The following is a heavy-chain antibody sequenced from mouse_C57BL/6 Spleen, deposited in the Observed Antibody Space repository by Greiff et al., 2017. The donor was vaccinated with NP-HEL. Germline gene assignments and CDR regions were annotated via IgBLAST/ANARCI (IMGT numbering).Heavy chain of an antibody. V-gene: IGHV1-26*01. CDR2: INPNNGGT. J-gene: IGHJ2*01. Sequence: EVQLQQSGPELVKPGASVKISCKASGYTFTDYYMNWVKQSHGKSLEWIGDINPNNGGTSYNQKFKGKATLTVDKSSSTAYMELRSLTSEDSAVYYCAIRGSIYILNYWGQGTTLTVSS. CDR3: AIRGSIYILNY. CDR1: GYTFTDYY. D-gene: IGHD1-3*01.